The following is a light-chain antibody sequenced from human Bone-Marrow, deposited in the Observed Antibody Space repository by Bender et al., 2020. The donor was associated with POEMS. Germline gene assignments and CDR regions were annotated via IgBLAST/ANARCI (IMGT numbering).Light chain of an antibody. CDR1: SSDVGSYNF. Sequence: QSALTQPASVSGSPGQSITISCTGTSSDVGSYNFVSWYQQHPGKAPKLIIFDVSKRPSGVPKRFSGYKSHNTASLTISGLQAGDEADYYCCSYAQSSSYVFGIGTKVTVL. CDR2: DVS. V-gene: IGLV2-23*02. CDR3: CSYAQSSSYV. J-gene: IGLJ1*01.